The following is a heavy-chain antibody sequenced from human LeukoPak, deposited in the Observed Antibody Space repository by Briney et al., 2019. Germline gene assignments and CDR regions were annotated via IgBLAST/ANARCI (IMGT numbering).Heavy chain of an antibody. J-gene: IGHJ4*02. CDR1: GYTFTSYA. CDR2: INAVNGNT. CDR3: ARQDIVATIDYFDY. V-gene: IGHV1-3*01. D-gene: IGHD5-12*01. Sequence: ASVKVSCKASGYTFTSYAMHWVRQAPGQRLEWMGWINAVNGNTKYSQKFQGRVTITRDTSASTAYMELSSLRSEDTAVYYCARQDIVATIDYFDYWGQGTLVPVSS.